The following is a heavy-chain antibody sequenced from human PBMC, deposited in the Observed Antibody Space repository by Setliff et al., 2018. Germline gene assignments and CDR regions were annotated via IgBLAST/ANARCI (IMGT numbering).Heavy chain of an antibody. CDR1: GFNFITYG. CDR3: VRSSAPQVVLAADFDF. J-gene: IGHJ4*02. CDR2: ISPYSGNT. Sequence: ASVKVSCKTSGFNFITYGFSWVRQAPGQGLEWMGWISPYSGNTNYPQWLQDRVTMTIDTSATTVYMELKSLRSDDTAVYYCVRSSAPQVVLAADFDFWGQGTPVTVSS. D-gene: IGHD6-19*01. V-gene: IGHV1-18*01.